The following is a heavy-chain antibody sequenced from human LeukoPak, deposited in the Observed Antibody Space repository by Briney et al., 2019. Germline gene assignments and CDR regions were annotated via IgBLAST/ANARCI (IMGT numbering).Heavy chain of an antibody. CDR1: GFTFSRYW. Sequence: PGGSLRLSCAASGFTFSRYWMRWVRQAPGKGLEGVANIKNDGSEEYYVDSVKGRFPISRDNARNSLFLQMNSLTVEDTAVYYCARAIRGSAVDTGDRWGQGTLVTVSS. CDR3: ARAIRGSAVDTGDR. CDR2: IKNDGSEE. J-gene: IGHJ4*02. V-gene: IGHV3-7*01. D-gene: IGHD3-10*01.